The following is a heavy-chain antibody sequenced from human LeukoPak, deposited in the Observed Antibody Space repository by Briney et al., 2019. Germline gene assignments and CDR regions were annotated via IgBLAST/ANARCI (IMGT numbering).Heavy chain of an antibody. CDR2: IRYDGSNK. V-gene: IGHV3-30*02. D-gene: IGHD6-6*01. CDR3: AKGFSSSSAY. J-gene: IGHJ4*02. CDR1: GFTFSDYD. Sequence: VGSLRLSCAASGFTFSDYDIHWVRQAPGKGLEWVAFIRYDGSNKYYADSVKGRFTISRDNSKNTLYLQMNSLRAEDTAVYYCAKGFSSSSAYWGQGTLVTVSS.